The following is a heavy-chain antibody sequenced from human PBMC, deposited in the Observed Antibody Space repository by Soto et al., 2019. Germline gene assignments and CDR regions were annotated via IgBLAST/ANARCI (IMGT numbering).Heavy chain of an antibody. Sequence: EVQLVESGGGLVQPGGSLRLSCAASGFTFSDHYMDWVRQAPGKGLEWVGRTRNKANSYTTEYVASVKCRFIISRDDSQKSLYRQKNSRKSVVTAVYYSASDLAGGFHIWGQGTWVTVSS. J-gene: IGHJ3*02. V-gene: IGHV3-72*01. CDR1: GFTFSDHY. CDR3: ASDLAGGFHI. CDR2: TRNKANSYTT.